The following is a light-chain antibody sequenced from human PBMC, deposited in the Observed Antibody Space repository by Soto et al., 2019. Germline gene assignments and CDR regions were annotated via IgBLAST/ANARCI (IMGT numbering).Light chain of an antibody. CDR3: QQYGGSPIT. CDR1: QSVSSN. CDR2: GAS. V-gene: IGKV3-20*01. J-gene: IGKJ5*01. Sequence: EIVMTQSPATLSVSPGERATLSCRASQSVSSNLAWYQQKPGQAPRLLIYGASNMATGIPDRFSGSGSGTDFTLTISRLEPEDFAVYYCQQYGGSPITFGQGTRLEIK.